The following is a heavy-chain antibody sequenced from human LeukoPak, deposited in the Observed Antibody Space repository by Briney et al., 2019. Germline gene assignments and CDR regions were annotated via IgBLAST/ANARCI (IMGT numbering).Heavy chain of an antibody. CDR1: GYTFTSYG. CDR3: ARARAVGDYYYMDV. Sequence: ASVKVSCKASGYTFTSYGISWVRQAPGQGLEWMGWISTYNGNTNYAQKLQGRVTMTTDTSTSTAYMELRSLRSDDTALYYCARARAVGDYYYMDVWGKGTTVTVSS. J-gene: IGHJ6*03. D-gene: IGHD6-19*01. CDR2: ISTYNGNT. V-gene: IGHV1-18*01.